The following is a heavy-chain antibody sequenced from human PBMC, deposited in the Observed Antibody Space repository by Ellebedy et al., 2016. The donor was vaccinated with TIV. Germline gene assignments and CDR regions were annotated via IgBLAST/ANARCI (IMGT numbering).Heavy chain of an antibody. CDR2: MNPNSGNT. CDR3: ARGHISMYNWIPQEAFDI. Sequence: ASVKVSXXASGYTFTSYDINWVRQATGQGLEWMGWMNPNSGNTGYAQKFQGRVTMTRNTSISTAYMELSSLRSEDTAVYYCARGHISMYNWIPQEAFDIWGQGTMVTVSS. CDR1: GYTFTSYD. J-gene: IGHJ3*02. V-gene: IGHV1-8*01. D-gene: IGHD1-20*01.